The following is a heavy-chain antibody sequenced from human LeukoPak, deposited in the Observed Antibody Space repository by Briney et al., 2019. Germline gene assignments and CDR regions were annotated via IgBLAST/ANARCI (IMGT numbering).Heavy chain of an antibody. CDR3: ARDGHVSGYSYGPDY. V-gene: IGHV1-46*01. Sequence: GASVKVSCTASGYTFTSYYMHWVRQAPGQGLEWMGIINPSGGSTSYAQKFQGRVTMTRDTSTSTVYMELSSLRSEDTAVYYCARDGHVSGYSYGPDYWGQGTLVTVSS. J-gene: IGHJ4*02. CDR2: INPSGGST. CDR1: GYTFTSYY. D-gene: IGHD5-18*01.